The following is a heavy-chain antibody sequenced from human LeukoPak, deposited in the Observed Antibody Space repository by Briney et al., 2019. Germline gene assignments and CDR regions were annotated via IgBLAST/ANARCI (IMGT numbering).Heavy chain of an antibody. V-gene: IGHV1-2*02. D-gene: IGHD2-15*01. Sequence: ASVKVSCKASGYTFTGYYMHWVRQAPGQGLEWMGWINPNSGGTNYAQKFQGRVTVTRDTSISTAYMELSRLRSDDTAVYYCARSPRYCSGGSCYEFAYNWFDPWGQGTLVTVSS. J-gene: IGHJ5*02. CDR3: ARSPRYCSGGSCYEFAYNWFDP. CDR1: GYTFTGYY. CDR2: INPNSGGT.